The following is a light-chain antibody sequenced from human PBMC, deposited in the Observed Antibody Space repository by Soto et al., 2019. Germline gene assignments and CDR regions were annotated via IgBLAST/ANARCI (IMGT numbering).Light chain of an antibody. CDR1: QSISNS. CDR3: KQSYSAPGYT. J-gene: IGKJ2*01. Sequence: DIQMTQSPSSLSASVGDRVTITCRASQSISNSLNWYQQKPGKAPKVLIYAASTLQSGVPSRFSGSGSGTDFTLTISSLQPEDFATYYCKQSYSAPGYTFGQGTKLEIK. CDR2: AAS. V-gene: IGKV1-39*01.